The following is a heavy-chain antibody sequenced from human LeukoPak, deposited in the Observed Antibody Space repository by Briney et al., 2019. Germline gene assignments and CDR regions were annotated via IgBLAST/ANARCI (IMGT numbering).Heavy chain of an antibody. CDR1: GGSFSGYY. D-gene: IGHD3-10*01. CDR3: ARGPNYYGSGSYPQNGDD. Sequence: SETLSLTCAVYGGSFSGYYWSWIRQPPGKGLEWIGEINHSGSTNYNPSLKSRVTISVDTSKNQFSLKLSSVTAADTAVYYCARGPNYYGSGSYPQNGDDWGQGTLVTVSS. CDR2: INHSGST. V-gene: IGHV4-34*01. J-gene: IGHJ4*02.